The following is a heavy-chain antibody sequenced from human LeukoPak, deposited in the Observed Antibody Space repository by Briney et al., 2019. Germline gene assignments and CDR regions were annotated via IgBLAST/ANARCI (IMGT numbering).Heavy chain of an antibody. CDR2: ISSSGGTT. CDR1: GFTFNSYA. Sequence: GGSLRLSCAASGFTFNSYALYWARQAPGKGLEWVSTISSSGGTTSYTDSVKGRFTISRDNSKNTLYLQMNGLRAADTAIYYCAKRVCSSVSCPFDHWGQGTLVTVSS. D-gene: IGHD2-2*01. CDR3: AKRVCSSVSCPFDH. J-gene: IGHJ4*02. V-gene: IGHV3-23*01.